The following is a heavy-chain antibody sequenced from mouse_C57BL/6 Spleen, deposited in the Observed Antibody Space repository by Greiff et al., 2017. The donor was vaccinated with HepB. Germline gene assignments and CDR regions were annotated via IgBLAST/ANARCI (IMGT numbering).Heavy chain of an antibody. J-gene: IGHJ2*01. Sequence: VQLQQSGAELVRPGTSVKVSCKASGYAFTNYLIEWVKQRPGQGLEWIGVINPGSGGTNYNEKFKGKATLTADKSSSTAYMQLSSLTSEDSAVYFCAITGGYWGQGTTLTVSS. CDR2: INPGSGGT. CDR1: GYAFTNYL. CDR3: AITGGY. V-gene: IGHV1-54*01. D-gene: IGHD4-1*01.